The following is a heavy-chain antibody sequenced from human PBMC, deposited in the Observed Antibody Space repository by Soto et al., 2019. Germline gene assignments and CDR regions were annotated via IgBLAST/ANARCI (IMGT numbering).Heavy chain of an antibody. CDR3: ARGNSEGYFQH. Sequence: QVQLVQSGAEVKPPGASVKVSCRASGYTFTTYYIHWVRQAPGQGLEWMGIINPGAGRTSYAQRFQGRVTLTRDTSTSTVYMELTSLRSEDTALYFCARGNSEGYFQHWGQGTLVTVSS. V-gene: IGHV1-46*01. D-gene: IGHD2-15*01. J-gene: IGHJ1*01. CDR1: GYTFTTYY. CDR2: INPGAGRT.